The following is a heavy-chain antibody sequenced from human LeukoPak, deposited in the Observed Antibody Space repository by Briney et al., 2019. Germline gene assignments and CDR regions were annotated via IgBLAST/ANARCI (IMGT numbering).Heavy chain of an antibody. CDR1: GFTFSDHY. D-gene: IGHD3-9*01. CDR3: ASQADILTGYLP. J-gene: IGHJ4*02. CDR2: ISSSGSTI. V-gene: IGHV3-11*01. Sequence: PGGSLRLSCAASGFTFSDHYMSWLRQAPGKGLEWVSYISSSGSTIYYADSVKGRFTISRDNAKNSLYLQMNSLRAEDTAVYYCASQADILTGYLPWGQGTLVTVSS.